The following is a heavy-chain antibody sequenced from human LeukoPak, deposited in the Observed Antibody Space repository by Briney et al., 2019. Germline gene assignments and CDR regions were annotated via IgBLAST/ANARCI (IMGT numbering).Heavy chain of an antibody. CDR2: IYWNDGK. V-gene: IGHV2-5*01. Sequence: SGPTLVKPTQTLTLTCTFSGFSLTTTGVGSTGVGVTWVRQPPGKALEWLALIYWNDGKHYNPSLKTRLTITKDTSKNQVVLTMTNMDPVDTATYYCARMNRGNYFDYWGQGTLVTVSS. J-gene: IGHJ4*02. CDR3: ARMNRGNYFDY. D-gene: IGHD7-27*01. CDR1: GFSLTTTGVGSTGVG.